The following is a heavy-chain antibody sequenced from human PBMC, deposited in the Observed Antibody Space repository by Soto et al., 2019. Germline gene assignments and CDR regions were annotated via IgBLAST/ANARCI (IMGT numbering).Heavy chain of an antibody. J-gene: IGHJ4*02. D-gene: IGHD3-3*01. V-gene: IGHV3-30-3*01. CDR3: ARDKRDLRFLEWSYYFDY. CDR2: ISYDGSNK. Sequence: QVQLVESGGGVVQPGRSLRLSCAASGFTFSSSAMHWVRQAPGKGLEWVAVISYDGSNKYYADSVKGRFTISRDNSTTTLYLQMNSLRAEDTAVYYCARDKRDLRFLEWSYYFDYWGQGTLVTVSS. CDR1: GFTFSSSA.